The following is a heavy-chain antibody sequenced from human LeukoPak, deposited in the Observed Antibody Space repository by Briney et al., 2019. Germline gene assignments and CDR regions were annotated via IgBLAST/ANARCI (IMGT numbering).Heavy chain of an antibody. CDR3: AKSGFSSGWYAY. J-gene: IGHJ4*02. Sequence: TSETLSLTCTVSGGSITSYFWSWIRQPPGKGLEWIGYIYYSGSTNYNPSLKSRVTILVDTSKHQFSLKLTSVTAADTAVYYCAKSGFSSGWYAYWGQGTLVTVSS. CDR2: IYYSGST. D-gene: IGHD6-19*01. CDR1: GGSITSYF. V-gene: IGHV4-59*01.